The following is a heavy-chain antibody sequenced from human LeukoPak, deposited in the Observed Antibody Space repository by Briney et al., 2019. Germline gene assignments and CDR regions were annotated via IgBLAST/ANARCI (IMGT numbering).Heavy chain of an antibody. J-gene: IGHJ6*04. D-gene: IGHD1-26*01. CDR2: ISSTSTYV. V-gene: IGHV3-21*01. CDR1: GFTFSSYS. Sequence: GGSLRLSCAASGFTFSSYSMNGVRQAPGKGLEWVSSISSTSTYVYYADSVKGRFTISRDNAKNSLYLQMNSLRAGDTAVYYCARLVGDTQDVWGKGTTVIVSS. CDR3: ARLVGDTQDV.